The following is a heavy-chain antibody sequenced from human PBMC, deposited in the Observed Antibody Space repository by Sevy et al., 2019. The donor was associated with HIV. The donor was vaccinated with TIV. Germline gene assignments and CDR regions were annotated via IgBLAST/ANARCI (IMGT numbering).Heavy chain of an antibody. J-gene: IGHJ4*02. CDR2: INPNSGGT. Sequence: ASVKVSCKASGYTFTGYYMHWVRQAPGQGLEWMGWINPNSGGTNYAQKFQGRVTMTRDTSISTAYMELSRLRSDDTAVYYCVRAVVVAAIFDYWGQGTLVTVSS. CDR3: VRAVVVAAIFDY. CDR1: GYTFTGYY. D-gene: IGHD2-15*01. V-gene: IGHV1-2*02.